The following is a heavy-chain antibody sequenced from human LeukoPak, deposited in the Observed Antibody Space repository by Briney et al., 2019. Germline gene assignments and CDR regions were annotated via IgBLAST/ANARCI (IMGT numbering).Heavy chain of an antibody. Sequence: GSLRLSCAASGFTFSSFSMNWVRQAPGKWLEWVSSIYSTTTYIYYADSVKGRFTISRDNAENSLYLQMNSLRAEDTAVYYCARDQFIHAFDIWGQGTMVTVSS. CDR2: IYSTTTYI. D-gene: IGHD5-24*01. V-gene: IGHV3-21*01. CDR3: ARDQFIHAFDI. CDR1: GFTFSSFS. J-gene: IGHJ3*02.